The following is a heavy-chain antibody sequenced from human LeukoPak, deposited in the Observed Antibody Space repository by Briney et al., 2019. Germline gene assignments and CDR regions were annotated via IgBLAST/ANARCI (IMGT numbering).Heavy chain of an antibody. V-gene: IGHV4-39*07. CDR1: GGSISSSSYY. CDR2: IYYSGST. J-gene: IGHJ4*02. CDR3: ARGIYGSGSYYNEPTYYFDY. Sequence: SETLSLTCTVSGGSISSSSYYWGWIRQPPGKGLEWIGSIYYSGSTYYNPSLKSRVTISVDTSKNQFSLKLSSVTAADTAVYYCARGIYGSGSYYNEPTYYFDYWGQGTLVTVSS. D-gene: IGHD3-10*01.